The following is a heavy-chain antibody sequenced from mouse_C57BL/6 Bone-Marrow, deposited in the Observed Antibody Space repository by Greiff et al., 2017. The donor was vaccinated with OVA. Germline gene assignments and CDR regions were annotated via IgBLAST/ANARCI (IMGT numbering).Heavy chain of an antibody. D-gene: IGHD2-3*01. V-gene: IGHV1-69*01. J-gene: IGHJ4*01. CDR3: AIIYDDYSLYAMDY. CDR1: GYTFTSYW. Sequence: VQLQQPGAELVMPGASVKLSCKASGYTFTSYWMHWVKQRPGQGLEWIGEIDPSDSSTNYNQQFKGKSTLTVDKSSSTAYMHLISLTSEDSAVDYCAIIYDDYSLYAMDYWGQGTSVTVSS. CDR2: IDPSDSST.